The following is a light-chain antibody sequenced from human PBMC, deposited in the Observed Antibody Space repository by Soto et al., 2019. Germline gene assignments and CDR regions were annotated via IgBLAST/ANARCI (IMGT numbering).Light chain of an antibody. CDR2: EVT. V-gene: IGLV2-14*03. CDR3: SSFTSSSTYI. CDR1: SSDVGAYNS. Sequence: QSALTQPASVSGSPGQSITVSCTGTSSDVGAYNSVSWYQQHPGKAPKLILYEVTNRPSGVSERFSGSKSANTASLTISGLQAGEEADYYCSSFTSSSTYIFGTGTKVTVL. J-gene: IGLJ1*01.